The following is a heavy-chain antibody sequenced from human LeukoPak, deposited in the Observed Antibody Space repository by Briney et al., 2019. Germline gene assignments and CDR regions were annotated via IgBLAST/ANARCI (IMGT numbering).Heavy chain of an antibody. Sequence: ASVKVSCKASGGTFSNYGIGWVRQAPGQGLEWMGGIIPISGTTNYAQNFQGRVTITADESTTTAYIELASLRFDDTAVYYCARFDPGVHPGDYWGQGTLVTVSS. J-gene: IGHJ4*02. D-gene: IGHD3-10*01. CDR3: ARFDPGVHPGDY. CDR2: IIPISGTT. CDR1: GGTFSNYG. V-gene: IGHV1-69*13.